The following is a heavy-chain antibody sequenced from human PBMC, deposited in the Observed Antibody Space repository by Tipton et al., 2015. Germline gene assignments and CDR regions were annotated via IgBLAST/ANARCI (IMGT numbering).Heavy chain of an antibody. CDR2: TYYSGRT. J-gene: IGHJ5*02. Sequence: TLSLTCNVSGGSITSDYWSWIRQPPGKGLEWIGYTYYSGRTTYNPSLKGRVTISVDTSKKQFSLKLTSVTAADTAVYYCARILEWQAARFDPWGQGTLVTVSS. CDR1: GGSITSDY. V-gene: IGHV4-59*01. CDR3: ARILEWQAARFDP. D-gene: IGHD3-3*01.